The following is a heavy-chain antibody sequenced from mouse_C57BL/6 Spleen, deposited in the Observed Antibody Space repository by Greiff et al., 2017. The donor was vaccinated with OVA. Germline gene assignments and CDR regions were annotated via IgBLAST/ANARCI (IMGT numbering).Heavy chain of an antibody. D-gene: IGHD4-1*01. CDR2: IWSGGST. CDR1: GFSLTSYG. J-gene: IGHJ4*01. Sequence: QVQLKESGPGLVQPSQSLSITCTASGFSLTSYGVHWVRQSPGKGLEWLGVIWSGGSTDYNAAFISSLSISKDNSERPVFIKMNSLRADDTAVYYFAKLTGGDAMDYWGQGTSVTVSS. V-gene: IGHV2-2*01. CDR3: AKLTGGDAMDY.